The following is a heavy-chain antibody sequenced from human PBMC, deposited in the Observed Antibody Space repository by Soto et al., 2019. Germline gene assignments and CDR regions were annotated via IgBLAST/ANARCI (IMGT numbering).Heavy chain of an antibody. J-gene: IGHJ3*02. Sequence: QVQLVQSGGEVKKPGASVKVSCKASGYTFTSYGITWVRQAPGQGLEWMGWVSPYNGNTIYAQNVQGRVTMTTDTSTNTAYMELRGLRSDDTAVYYCARRVVVVPATGFDVFAIWGQVTVVTVSS. V-gene: IGHV1-18*04. CDR1: GYTFTSYG. CDR3: ARRVVVVPATGFDVFAI. CDR2: VSPYNGNT. D-gene: IGHD2-15*01.